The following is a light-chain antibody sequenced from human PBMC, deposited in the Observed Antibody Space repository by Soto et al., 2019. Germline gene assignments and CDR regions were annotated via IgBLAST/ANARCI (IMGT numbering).Light chain of an antibody. V-gene: IGKV1-9*01. CDR3: QQLTSYPYT. J-gene: IGKJ2*01. CDR2: AAS. CDR1: QGMSSY. Sequence: DIQLTQSPSFMSASVGDRVTITCRASQGMSSYLSWYQEKPGKAPKLLIYAASTLQSGVPSRFSGSGSGTELTIQISSLQPEDFATYYCQQLTSYPYTFGQGTKLEIK.